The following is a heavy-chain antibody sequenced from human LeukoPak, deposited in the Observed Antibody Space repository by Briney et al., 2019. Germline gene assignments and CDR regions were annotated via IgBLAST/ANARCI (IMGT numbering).Heavy chain of an antibody. J-gene: IGHJ5*02. V-gene: IGHV3-7*01. CDR2: IKQDGSEK. D-gene: IGHD3-10*01. CDR1: GFTFSNAW. Sequence: GGSLRLSCVASGFTFSNAWMGWVRQAPGKGLEWVANIKQDGSEKYYVDSVKGRFTVSRDNAKKLLFLQMNSLRVEDTAVYHCARQAAYYYGSGSYYRWFDPWGQGTLVTVSS. CDR3: ARQAAYYYGSGSYYRWFDP.